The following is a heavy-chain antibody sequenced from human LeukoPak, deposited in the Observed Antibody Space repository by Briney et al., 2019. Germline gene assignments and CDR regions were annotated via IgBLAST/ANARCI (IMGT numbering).Heavy chain of an antibody. J-gene: IGHJ4*02. CDR3: AKTHSSGYYEAFDY. CDR1: GFTFSSYG. CDR2: ISGSGGST. Sequence: PGGTLRLSCAASGFTFSSYGMSWVRQAPGKGLEWVSAISGSGGSTYYADSVKGRFTISRDNSKNTLYLQMNSLRAEDTAVYYCAKTHSSGYYEAFDYWGQGTLVTVSS. D-gene: IGHD3-22*01. V-gene: IGHV3-23*01.